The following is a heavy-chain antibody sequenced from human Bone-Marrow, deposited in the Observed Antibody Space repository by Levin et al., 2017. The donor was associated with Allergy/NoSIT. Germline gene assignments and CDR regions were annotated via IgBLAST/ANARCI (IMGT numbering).Heavy chain of an antibody. J-gene: IGHJ3*02. CDR3: ARDLSGMAARFGGGAFDI. Sequence: ASVKVSCQASGRNFKAFTMSWVRQAPGQGPEWMGWISGYNGNTNYGQKVQGRVAMTRDTPTSTVYMELRSLRSDDTAVYYCARDLSGMAARFGGGAFDIWGQGTTITIS. D-gene: IGHD6-6*01. CDR2: ISGYNGNT. CDR1: GRNFKAFT. V-gene: IGHV1-18*04.